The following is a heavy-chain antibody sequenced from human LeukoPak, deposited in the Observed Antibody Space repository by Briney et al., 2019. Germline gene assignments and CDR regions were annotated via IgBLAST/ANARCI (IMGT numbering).Heavy chain of an antibody. CDR1: GHAFTSHV. Sequence: ASVKVSCKPFGHAFTSHVFTWVRQAPGQGLEWMGWISTYDGKTDYAQNFQGRVTMTIDASTSTAYMEVRSLRSDDTAVYYCARVSGTWGYFYMDVWAKGSTVTVSS. CDR2: ISTYDGKT. J-gene: IGHJ6*03. D-gene: IGHD1-1*01. V-gene: IGHV1-18*01. CDR3: ARVSGTWGYFYMDV.